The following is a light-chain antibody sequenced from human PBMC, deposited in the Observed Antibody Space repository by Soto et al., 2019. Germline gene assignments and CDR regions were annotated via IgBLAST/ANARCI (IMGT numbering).Light chain of an antibody. V-gene: IGKV1-39*01. J-gene: IGKJ2*01. CDR2: AAR. CDR3: QQSHSTPYT. Sequence: DIQLTQSPSSLSPSVGDRITLSCRASQSISRNLNWYQHMPGKAPSLLIYAARDLQSGVPGRFSGSGSGTEFNLTISSLQPEDLATYYCQQSHSTPYTFGQGTTLEI. CDR1: QSISRN.